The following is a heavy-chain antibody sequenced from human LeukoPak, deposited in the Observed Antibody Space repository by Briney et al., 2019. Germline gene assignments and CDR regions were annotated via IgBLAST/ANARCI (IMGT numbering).Heavy chain of an antibody. CDR1: GVTFGDSA. D-gene: IGHD3-3*01. Sequence: PGGSLRLSRAASGVTFGDSAMTWVRQVPVKGLEWVSSISSSGSYIYYADSVKGRFTISRDNAKNSLYLQMNSLRADDTAVYHCARGAGTIFGEYYYYMDVWGKGTAVTVSS. J-gene: IGHJ6*03. V-gene: IGHV3-21*01. CDR2: ISSSGSYI. CDR3: ARGAGTIFGEYYYYMDV.